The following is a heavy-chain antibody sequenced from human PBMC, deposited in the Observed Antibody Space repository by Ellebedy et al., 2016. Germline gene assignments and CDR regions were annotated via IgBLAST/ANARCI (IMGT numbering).Heavy chain of an antibody. Sequence: SQTLSLTXXISGDSVSSNSAAWNWIRQSPSRGLEWLGRTYYRSKWYNDYAVSVKSRITINPDTSKNQFSLQLNSVTPEDTAVYYCARDPGGDGDYAYYYGMDVWGQGTTVTVSS. CDR2: TYYRSKWYN. CDR3: ARDPGGDGDYAYYYGMDV. CDR1: GDSVSSNSAA. V-gene: IGHV6-1*01. D-gene: IGHD4-17*01. J-gene: IGHJ6*02.